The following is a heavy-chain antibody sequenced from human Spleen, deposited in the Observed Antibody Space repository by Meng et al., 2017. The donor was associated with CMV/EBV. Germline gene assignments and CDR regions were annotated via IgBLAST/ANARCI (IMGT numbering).Heavy chain of an antibody. CDR1: GGTFSSYA. CDR3: ARVRSWLRGGFDI. CDR2: IIPIFGTA. V-gene: IGHV1-69*05. Sequence: SVKVSCKASGGTFSSYAISWVRQAPGQGLEWMGGIIPIFGTANYAQKFQGRVTITTDESTSTAYMELSGLRYDDTAVFYCARVRSWLRGGFDIWGQGTMVTVSS. J-gene: IGHJ3*02. D-gene: IGHD5-12*01.